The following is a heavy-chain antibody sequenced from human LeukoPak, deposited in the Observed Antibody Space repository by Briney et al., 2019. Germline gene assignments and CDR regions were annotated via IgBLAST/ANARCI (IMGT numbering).Heavy chain of an antibody. D-gene: IGHD3-22*01. V-gene: IGHV3-21*01. J-gene: IGHJ4*02. CDR1: GFTFSSYS. CDR2: ISSSSSYI. CDR3: ARELDDSSGYYFYLGY. Sequence: GGSLRLSCAASGFTFSSYSMNWVRQALGKGLEWVSSISSSSSYIYYADSVKGRFTISRDNAKNSLYLQMNSLRAEDTAVYYCARELDDSSGYYFYLGYWGQGTLVTVSS.